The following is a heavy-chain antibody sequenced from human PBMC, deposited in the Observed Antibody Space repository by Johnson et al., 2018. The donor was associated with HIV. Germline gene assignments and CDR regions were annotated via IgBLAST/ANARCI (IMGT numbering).Heavy chain of an antibody. CDR1: DFTFSNNA. CDR3: AKGGYCSGGSCYPDAVDI. J-gene: IGHJ3*02. D-gene: IGHD2-15*01. V-gene: IGHV3-NL1*01. CDR2: IYTGGNT. Sequence: QVQLVESGGGVVQPGRSLRLSCAASDFTFSNNAIHWVRQAPGKGLEWVSVIYTGGNTYYADSLKGRLTISRDTSKNTLYLQMNSLRAEDTAVYYCAKGGYCSGGSCYPDAVDIWGQGTMVTVSS.